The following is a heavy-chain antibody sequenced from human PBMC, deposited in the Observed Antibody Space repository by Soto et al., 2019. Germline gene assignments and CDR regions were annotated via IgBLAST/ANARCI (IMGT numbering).Heavy chain of an antibody. V-gene: IGHV3-23*01. CDR2: ISGGGDST. D-gene: IGHD2-15*01. CDR3: AKVGVRYCSGGSCYFHY. J-gene: IGHJ4*02. Sequence: EVQLLESGGGLVQPGGSLRLSCATAGFTFGSHAMTWVRQAPGKGLEWVSAISGGGDSTYYADSVQGRFTISRDNSRTTLYLQMNSLRAEDTAVYYCAKVGVRYCSGGSCYFHYWGQGTLVTVSS. CDR1: GFTFGSHA.